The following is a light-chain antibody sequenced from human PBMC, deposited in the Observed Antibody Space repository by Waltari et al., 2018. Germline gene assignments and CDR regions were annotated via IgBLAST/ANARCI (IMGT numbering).Light chain of an antibody. J-gene: IGKJ2*01. CDR1: QSISVH. V-gene: IGKV3-15*01. Sequence: EIVMTQSPATLSVSPGATATLSCRASQSISVHLAWYQQKPGQPPWLLSYGASSRATDIPVRFSGSGSGTECTLTISSLQSEDFAVYYCQQYDNWPFMYTFGQGTKLEIK. CDR2: GAS. CDR3: QQYDNWPFMYT.